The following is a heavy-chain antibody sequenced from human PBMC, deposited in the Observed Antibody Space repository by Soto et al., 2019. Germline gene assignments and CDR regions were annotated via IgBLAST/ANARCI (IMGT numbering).Heavy chain of an antibody. Sequence: QVQLVESGGGVVQPGRSLRLSCAASGFTFSSYAMHWVRQAPGKGLEWVAVISYDGSNKYYADSVKGRFTISRDNSKNTLYLPMNSLRAEDTAVYYCARDALGSYYPEEMYYFDYWGQGTLVTVSS. CDR3: ARDALGSYYPEEMYYFDY. J-gene: IGHJ4*02. V-gene: IGHV3-30-3*01. CDR2: ISYDGSNK. D-gene: IGHD1-26*01. CDR1: GFTFSSYA.